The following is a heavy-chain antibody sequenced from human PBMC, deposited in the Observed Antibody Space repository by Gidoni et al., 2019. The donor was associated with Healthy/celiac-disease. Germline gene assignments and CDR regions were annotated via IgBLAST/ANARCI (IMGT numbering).Heavy chain of an antibody. CDR3: ARDPIVVVVAATPHYYYYGMDV. V-gene: IGHV1-69*01. Sequence: QVQLVQSGAEVKKPGSSVKVSCKASGGTFSRYAISWVRQATGQGLEWMGGIIPIFGTANYAQKFQGRVTITADESTSTAYMELSSLRSEDTAVYYWARDPIVVVVAATPHYYYYGMDVWGQGTTVTVSS. CDR2: IIPIFGTA. CDR1: GGTFSRYA. D-gene: IGHD2-15*01. J-gene: IGHJ6*02.